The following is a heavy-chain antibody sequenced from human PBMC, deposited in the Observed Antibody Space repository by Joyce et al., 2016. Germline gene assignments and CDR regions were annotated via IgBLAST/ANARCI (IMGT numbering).Heavy chain of an antibody. J-gene: IGHJ3*02. V-gene: IGHV4-4*07. CDR2: IYTNGGT. Sequence: QVQLQESGPGLVKPSETLSLTCTVSGGSISSYYWIWIGQPAGKGLEWIGRIYTNGGTNYCPSLKSRVTMSVDTSKNQFSLKLTSVTAADSAVYYCARGIVGATHAFDIWGQGTMVTVSS. CDR1: GGSISSYY. D-gene: IGHD1-26*01. CDR3: ARGIVGATHAFDI.